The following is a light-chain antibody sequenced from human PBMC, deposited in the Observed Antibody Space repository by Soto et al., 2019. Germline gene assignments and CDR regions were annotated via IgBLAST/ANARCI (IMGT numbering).Light chain of an antibody. V-gene: IGLV2-14*01. CDR2: EVD. CDR3: SSYTRTSSLVV. Sequence: QSALTQPASVSGSPGQSITISCTGTSSDIGNYNYVSWYQQHPGKAPNLTIYEVDKRPSGVFNRFSGSKSGNTASLTISRLQAEDEADYHCSSYTRTSSLVVFGGGTKLTVL. J-gene: IGLJ2*01. CDR1: SSDIGNYNY.